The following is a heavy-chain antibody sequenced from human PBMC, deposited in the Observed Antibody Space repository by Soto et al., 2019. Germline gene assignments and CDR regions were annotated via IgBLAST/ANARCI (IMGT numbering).Heavy chain of an antibody. CDR3: ARRGIVGANTFDY. D-gene: IGHD1-26*01. Sequence: SETLSLTCTVSGGSISSSSYYWDWIRQPPGKGLGWIGRIYYSGSTYYNPSLKSRVTISPDKSKSQFSLKLSSVTAADTAVYYCARRGIVGANTFDYWGQGTLVTVS. V-gene: IGHV4-39*01. CDR2: IYYSGST. CDR1: GGSISSSSYY. J-gene: IGHJ4*02.